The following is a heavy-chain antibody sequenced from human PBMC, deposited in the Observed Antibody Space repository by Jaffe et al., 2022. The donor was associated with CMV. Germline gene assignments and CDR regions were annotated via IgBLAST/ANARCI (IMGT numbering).Heavy chain of an antibody. CDR3: ARGQFMVRGVTSSSYYYYGMDV. V-gene: IGHV3-33*01. J-gene: IGHJ6*02. Sequence: QVQLVESGGGVVQPGRSLRLSCAASGFTFSSYGMHWVRQAPGKGLEWVAVIWYDGSNKYYADSVKGRFTISRDNSKNTLYLQMNSLRAEDTAVYYCARGQFMVRGVTSSSYYYYGMDVWGQGTTVTVSS. D-gene: IGHD3-10*01. CDR2: IWYDGSNK. CDR1: GFTFSSYG.